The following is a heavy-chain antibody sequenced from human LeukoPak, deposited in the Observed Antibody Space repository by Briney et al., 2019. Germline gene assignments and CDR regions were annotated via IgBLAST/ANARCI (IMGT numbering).Heavy chain of an antibody. D-gene: IGHD1-26*01. CDR3: ARDGEHDAGFDY. Sequence: PGGSLRLSCAASGFTFSRYWMSWVRQAPGKGLEWVANIKQDGGEIYYVDSVKGRFTISRDNAKNSVYLHMNSLRAEDTAVYYCARDGEHDAGFDYWGQGTLVTVSS. CDR2: IKQDGGEI. V-gene: IGHV3-7*03. J-gene: IGHJ4*02. CDR1: GFTFSRYW.